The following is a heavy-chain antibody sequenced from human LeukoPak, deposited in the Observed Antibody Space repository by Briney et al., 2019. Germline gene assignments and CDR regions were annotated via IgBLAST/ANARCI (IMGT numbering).Heavy chain of an antibody. Sequence: GGSLRLSCAASGFTFSSYSMNWVRQAPGKGLEWVSSISSSSSYIYYADSVKGRFTISRDNAKNSLYLQMNSLRAEDTAVYYCARDRSYYGFFDIWGQGTMVTVSS. V-gene: IGHV3-21*04. CDR3: ARDRSYYGFFDI. CDR2: ISSSSSYI. D-gene: IGHD1-26*01. CDR1: GFTFSSYS. J-gene: IGHJ3*02.